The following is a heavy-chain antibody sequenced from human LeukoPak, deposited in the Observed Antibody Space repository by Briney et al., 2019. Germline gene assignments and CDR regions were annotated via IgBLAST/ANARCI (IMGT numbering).Heavy chain of an antibody. CDR1: GGSFSGYY. Sequence: PSETLSLTCAVYGGSFSGYYWSWIRQPPGKGLEWIGEINHSGSTNYNPSLKSRVTISVDTSKNQFSLKLSSVTAADTAVYYCASLQLTMFDYWGQGTLVTVSS. CDR2: INHSGST. V-gene: IGHV4-34*01. J-gene: IGHJ4*02. CDR3: ASLQLTMFDY. D-gene: IGHD5-18*01.